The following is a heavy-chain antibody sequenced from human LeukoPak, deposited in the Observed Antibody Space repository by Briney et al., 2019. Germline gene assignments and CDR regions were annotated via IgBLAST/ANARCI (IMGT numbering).Heavy chain of an antibody. D-gene: IGHD3-10*01. CDR1: GFTFSNYG. Sequence: GGSLRLSCVASGFTFSNYGMHWVRQAPGKGLEWVAVISNDGTYLHYADSVKGRFTISRDNSKNTLYVQMNSLRVEDTAVYYCAKANAREFDYWGQGTLVTVSS. CDR3: AKANAREFDY. J-gene: IGHJ4*02. V-gene: IGHV3-30*18. CDR2: ISNDGTYL.